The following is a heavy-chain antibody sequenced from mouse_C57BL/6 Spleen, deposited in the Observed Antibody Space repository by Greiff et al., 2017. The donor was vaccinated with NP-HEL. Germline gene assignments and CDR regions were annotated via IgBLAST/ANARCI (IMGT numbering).Heavy chain of an antibody. CDR2: IYPGDGDT. D-gene: IGHD1-1*01. V-gene: IGHV1-82*01. Sequence: VQLVESGPELVKPGASVKISCKASGYAFSSSWMNWVKQRPGKGLEWIGRIYPGDGDTNYNGKFKGKATLTADKSSSTAYMQLSSLTSEDSAVYFCARSIHYYGSSYGYFDVWGTGTTVTVSS. CDR1: GYAFSSSW. J-gene: IGHJ1*03. CDR3: ARSIHYYGSSYGYFDV.